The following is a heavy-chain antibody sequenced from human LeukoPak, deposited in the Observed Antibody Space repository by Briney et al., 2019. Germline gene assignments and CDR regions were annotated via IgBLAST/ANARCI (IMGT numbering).Heavy chain of an antibody. Sequence: GGSLRLSCAASGFTFSSYGMHWVRQAPGKGLEWVAVMSYDGSNTYYADSVKGRFTISRDNSKTMLYLQMNSLRAEDTAVYYCAKPYYYGSRSYMDYWGQGTLVTVSS. V-gene: IGHV3-30*18. J-gene: IGHJ4*02. CDR2: MSYDGSNT. CDR3: AKPYYYGSRSYMDY. D-gene: IGHD3-10*01. CDR1: GFTFSSYG.